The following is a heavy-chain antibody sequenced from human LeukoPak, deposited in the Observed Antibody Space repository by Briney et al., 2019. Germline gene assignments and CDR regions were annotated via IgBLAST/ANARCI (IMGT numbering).Heavy chain of an antibody. Sequence: PSETLSLTCTVSGGPISSSSYYWGWIRQPPGKGLEWIGSIYYSGSTYYNPSLKSRVTISVDTSKNQFSLKLSSVTAADTAVYYCARLDSSSWYLGFDYWGQGTLVTVSS. J-gene: IGHJ4*02. CDR3: ARLDSSSWYLGFDY. CDR1: GGPISSSSYY. V-gene: IGHV4-39*01. CDR2: IYYSGST. D-gene: IGHD6-13*01.